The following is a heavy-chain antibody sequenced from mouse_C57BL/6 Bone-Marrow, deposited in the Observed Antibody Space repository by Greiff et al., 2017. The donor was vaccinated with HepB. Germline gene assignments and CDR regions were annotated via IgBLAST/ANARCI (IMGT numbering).Heavy chain of an antibody. D-gene: IGHD1-1*01. J-gene: IGHJ3*01. CDR2: IYPSDSET. CDR3: ARGYYGSSSFAY. Sequence: QVQLQQPGAELVRPGSSVKLSCKASGYTFTSYWMDWVKQRPGQGLEWIGNIYPSDSETHYNQKFKDKATLTVDKSSSTAYMQRSSLTSEDSAVYYCARGYYGSSSFAYWGQGTLVTVSA. V-gene: IGHV1-61*01. CDR1: GYTFTSYW.